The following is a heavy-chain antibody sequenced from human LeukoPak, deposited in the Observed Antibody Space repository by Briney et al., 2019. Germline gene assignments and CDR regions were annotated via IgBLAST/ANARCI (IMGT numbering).Heavy chain of an antibody. Sequence: GGSLRLSCAASGFTFSSYAMSWVRQAPGKGLEWVSAISGSGGSTYYEDSVQGRFTISRDYSKNTLYLQMNSLRAENTAVYYCAKGADIVVVVAATLYYYGMDVWGQGPRSPSPQ. CDR3: AKGADIVVVVAATLYYYGMDV. J-gene: IGHJ6*01. D-gene: IGHD2-15*01. CDR2: ISGSGGST. CDR1: GFTFSSYA. V-gene: IGHV3-23*01.